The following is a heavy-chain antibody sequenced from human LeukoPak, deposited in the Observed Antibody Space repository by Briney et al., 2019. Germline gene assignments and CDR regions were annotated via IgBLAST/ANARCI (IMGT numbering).Heavy chain of an antibody. CDR1: GGSISSYY. CDR2: IYYSGTI. CDR3: ARDYAFDI. Sequence: NPSETLSLTCTVSGGSISSYYWSWIRQPPGKGLEWIGYIYYSGTIKYNPSLKSRVTISVDTSKNQFSLNLSSVTAADTAVYYCARDYAFDIWGQGTMVTFSS. V-gene: IGHV4-59*01. J-gene: IGHJ3*02.